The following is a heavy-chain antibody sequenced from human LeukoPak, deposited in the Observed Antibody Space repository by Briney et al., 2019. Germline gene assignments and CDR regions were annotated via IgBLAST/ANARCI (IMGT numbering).Heavy chain of an antibody. CDR2: ISGSGGST. CDR3: AKMETYDDFLGYNYYYMDV. J-gene: IGHJ6*03. V-gene: IGHV3-23*01. CDR1: GFTFSSYA. D-gene: IGHD3-3*01. Sequence: GGSLRLSCAASGFTFSSYAMSWVRQAPGKGLEWVSAISGSGGSTYYADSVKGRFTISRDNSKNTLYLQMNSLRAEDTAVYYCAKMETYDDFLGYNYYYMDVWGKGTTVTVSS.